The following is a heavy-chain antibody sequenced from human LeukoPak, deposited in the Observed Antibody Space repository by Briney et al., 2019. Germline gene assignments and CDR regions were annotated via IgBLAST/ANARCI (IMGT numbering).Heavy chain of an antibody. V-gene: IGHV3-33*01. D-gene: IGHD2-21*02. Sequence: PGGSLRLSCAASGFTFSDYAMQSVRQAPGKGVEWVAVIWYEGSDRSYAHSVKGRFTISRDNSKNTLYLQINSLGAEDMAAYYCARSRCDGGSHVGYYYYYRVDVWGQGATVTVSS. CDR3: ARSRCDGGSHVGYYYYYRVDV. J-gene: IGHJ6*02. CDR2: IWYEGSDR. CDR1: GFTFSDYA.